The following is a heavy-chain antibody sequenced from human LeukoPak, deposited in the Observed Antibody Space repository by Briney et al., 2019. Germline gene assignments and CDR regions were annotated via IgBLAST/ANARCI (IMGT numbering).Heavy chain of an antibody. CDR3: ARVPLSLWFGEAIDY. J-gene: IGHJ4*02. Sequence: PGGSLRLSCAASGFTFSSYWMSWVRQAPGKGLEWVANIKQDGSEKYYVDSVKGRFTISRDNAKNSLYLQMNSLRSDDTAVYYCARVPLSLWFGEAIDYWGQGTLVTVSS. CDR2: IKQDGSEK. CDR1: GFTFSSYW. V-gene: IGHV3-7*03. D-gene: IGHD3-10*01.